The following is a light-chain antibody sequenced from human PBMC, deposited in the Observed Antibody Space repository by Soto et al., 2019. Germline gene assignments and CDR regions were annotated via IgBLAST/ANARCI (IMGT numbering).Light chain of an antibody. V-gene: IGKV3-15*01. CDR2: GAS. CDR1: QSVSRN. J-gene: IGKJ1*01. CDR3: QQYNNWPRT. Sequence: EIVMTQSPATLSGSPGERATLSCRASQSVSRNLAWYQQRPGQAPRLLIYGASTRATGIPARFSGSGSGTEFTLTISSLQSEDFAVYYCQQYNNWPRTFGQGTKVEIK.